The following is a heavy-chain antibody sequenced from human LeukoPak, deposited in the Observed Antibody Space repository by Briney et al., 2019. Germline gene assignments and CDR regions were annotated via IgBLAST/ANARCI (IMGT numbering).Heavy chain of an antibody. CDR2: IYDNANT. CDR3: ARSEAFDI. J-gene: IGHJ3*02. CDR1: GDSVTSSY. V-gene: IGHV4-4*07. Sequence: PSETLSLTCTVSGDSVTSSYWCWIRQSAGKGLEWIGRIYDNANTNYNPSLKSRVTMSVDTSKNQFSLRPSFVTAADTAVYYCARSEAFDIWGQGTTVTVSS.